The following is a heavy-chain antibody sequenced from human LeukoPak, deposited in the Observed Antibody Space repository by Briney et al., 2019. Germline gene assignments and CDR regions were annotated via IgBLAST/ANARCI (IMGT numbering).Heavy chain of an antibody. CDR2: ISAYNGNT. Sequence: GASVKVSCKASGYTFTSYGISWVRQAPGQGLEWMGWISAYNGNTNYAQKLQGRVTMTTDTSTSTAYMELRSLRSDDTAVNYCAREIGGSSVFSYYYYYMDVWGKGTTVTVSS. CDR1: GYTFTSYG. D-gene: IGHD2-2*01. J-gene: IGHJ6*03. V-gene: IGHV1-18*01. CDR3: AREIGGSSVFSYYYYYMDV.